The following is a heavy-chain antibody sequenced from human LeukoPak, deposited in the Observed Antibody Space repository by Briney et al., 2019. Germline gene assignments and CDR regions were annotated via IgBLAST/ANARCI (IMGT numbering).Heavy chain of an antibody. CDR3: ATVKTFYDSSYYFDY. D-gene: IGHD3-22*01. CDR1: GFTFDDYA. V-gene: IGHV3-9*01. J-gene: IGHJ4*02. CDR2: ISWNSGSI. Sequence: QPGRSLRLTCAASGFTFDDYAMHWVRQAPGKGLEWVSGISWNSGSIGYADSVKGRFTISRDNAKNSLYLQMNSLRAEDTAVYYCATVKTFYDSSYYFDYWGQGTLVTVSS.